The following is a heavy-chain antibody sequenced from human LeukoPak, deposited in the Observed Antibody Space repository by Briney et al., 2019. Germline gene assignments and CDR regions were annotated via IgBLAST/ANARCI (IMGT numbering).Heavy chain of an antibody. CDR1: GGSISSHY. J-gene: IGHJ3*02. D-gene: IGHD4-23*01. Sequence: PSETLSLTCIVSGGSISSHYWSWIRQPPGKGLECIGNIYYSGSTYYNPSLKSRVTISVDTSKNQFSLKLSSVTAADTAVYYCARDSTAVVTPFYLDAFDIWGQGTMVTVSS. CDR3: ARDSTAVVTPFYLDAFDI. V-gene: IGHV4-59*11. CDR2: IYYSGST.